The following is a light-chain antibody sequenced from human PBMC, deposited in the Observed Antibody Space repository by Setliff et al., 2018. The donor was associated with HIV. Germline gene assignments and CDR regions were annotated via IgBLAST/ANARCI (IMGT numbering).Light chain of an antibody. CDR1: SSDIGDYNY. J-gene: IGLJ2*01. V-gene: IGLV2-14*03. CDR3: CSYTSSSTFV. CDR2: DVS. Sequence: QSALTQPASVSGSPGQSITISCTGTSSDIGDYNYVSWYQQHPGKAPKVMIYDVSKRPSGVSTRFSGSKSGDTASLTISGLQAEDEAHYYCCSYTSSSTFVVGGGTK.